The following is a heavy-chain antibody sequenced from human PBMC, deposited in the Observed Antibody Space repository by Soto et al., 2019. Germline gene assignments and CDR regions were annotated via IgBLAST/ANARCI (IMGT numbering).Heavy chain of an antibody. Sequence: EVQLVESGGGLVQPGESLRLSCAASGFTFSTYWMTWVRQPPGKGLEWVANIDQDGSERYYVDSVRGRFTISRENAKNALYLQMNSLGVEDTAVYYCLCGGNFFVYWGQGTLVTVSP. J-gene: IGHJ4*02. CDR1: GFTFSTYW. D-gene: IGHD3-16*01. V-gene: IGHV3-7*01. CDR3: LCGGNFFVY. CDR2: IDQDGSER.